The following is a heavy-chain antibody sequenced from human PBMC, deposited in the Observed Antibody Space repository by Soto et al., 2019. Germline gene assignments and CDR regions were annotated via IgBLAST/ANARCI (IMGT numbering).Heavy chain of an antibody. Sequence: GGSLRLSCAASGFTFSSYWMSWVRQAPGKGLEWVANIKPDGSQKWYVDSVKGRFTISRDNAKKSLYLQMNSLRAEDTAVYYWARGDYYDSSGPFSDAFDIWGQGTMVNVSS. CDR3: ARGDYYDSSGPFSDAFDI. J-gene: IGHJ3*02. CDR2: IKPDGSQK. V-gene: IGHV3-7*04. CDR1: GFTFSSYW. D-gene: IGHD3-22*01.